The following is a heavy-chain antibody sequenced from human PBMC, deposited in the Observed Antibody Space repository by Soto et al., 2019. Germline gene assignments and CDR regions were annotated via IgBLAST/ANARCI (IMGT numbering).Heavy chain of an antibody. Sequence: PSETLSLTCTVSGGSISSGDYYWSWLRQPPGKGLEWIGYSYYSGSTYYNPSLKSRVTISVDTSKNQFSLTLSSMTAAATAVYYCARTESLLRGWWFDPWGQGTLVTVSS. J-gene: IGHJ5*02. CDR3: ARTESLLRGWWFDP. D-gene: IGHD3-3*01. CDR1: GGSISSGDYY. CDR2: SYYSGST. V-gene: IGHV4-30-4*01.